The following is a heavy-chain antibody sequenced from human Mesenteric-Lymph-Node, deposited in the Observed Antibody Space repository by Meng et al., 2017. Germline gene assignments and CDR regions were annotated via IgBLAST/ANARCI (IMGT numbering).Heavy chain of an antibody. CDR2: IYYSGST. J-gene: IGHJ4*01. D-gene: IGHD3-22*01. V-gene: IGHV4-31*03. Sequence: QVQLQESGPGLVKPSQTLSLTCPVTGGSISSGGHSWNWIRQHPGKGLEWIAYIYYSGSTYYNPSLKSRVILSVDTSKNQFSLKLSSVTAADTAVYYCARVDSSGYFLDYWGQGTLVTVSS. CDR1: GGSISSGGHS. CDR3: ARVDSSGYFLDY.